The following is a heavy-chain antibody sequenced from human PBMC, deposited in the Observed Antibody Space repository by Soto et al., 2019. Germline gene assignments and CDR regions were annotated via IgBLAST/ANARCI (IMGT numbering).Heavy chain of an antibody. CDR3: AKLPSSWNVYYFDY. CDR1: GFAFSSYA. J-gene: IGHJ4*02. V-gene: IGHV3-23*01. CDR2: ISGSGGST. D-gene: IGHD1-1*01. Sequence: GGSLRLSCAASGFAFSSYAMSWVRQAPGKGLEWVSAISGSGGSTYYADSVKGRFTISRDNSKNTLYLQMNSLRAEDTAVYYCAKLPSSWNVYYFDYWGQGTLVTVSS.